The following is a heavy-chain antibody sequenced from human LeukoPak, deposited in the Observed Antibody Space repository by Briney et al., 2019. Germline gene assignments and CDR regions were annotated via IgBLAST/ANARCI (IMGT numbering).Heavy chain of an antibody. J-gene: IGHJ4*02. CDR3: ARDLSLYCSGGSCYSLNY. CDR1: GGSINSRNW. V-gene: IGHV4-4*02. D-gene: IGHD2-15*01. Sequence: SGTLSLTCAVSGGSINSRNWWSWVRQPPGKGLEWIGYIYYSGSTNYNPSLKSRVTISVDTSKNQFSLKLSSVTAADTAVYYCARDLSLYCSGGSCYSLNYWGQGTLVTVSS. CDR2: IYYSGST.